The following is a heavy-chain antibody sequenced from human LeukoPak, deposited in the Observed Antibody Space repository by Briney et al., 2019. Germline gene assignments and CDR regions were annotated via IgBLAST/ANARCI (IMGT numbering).Heavy chain of an antibody. V-gene: IGHV4-39*07. J-gene: IGHJ5*01. D-gene: IGHD6-13*01. CDR3: ARDIDRGYSSSWFDY. Sequence: SETLSLTCTVSGGFISSGSYYWGWIRQSPPKGLEWIGSLSFSGNPHYNPSLRSRVTISGDTSKNQFSLKLSSVTAADTAVYYCARDIDRGYSSSWFDYWGQGTLVTVSS. CDR1: GGFISSGSYY. CDR2: LSFSGNP.